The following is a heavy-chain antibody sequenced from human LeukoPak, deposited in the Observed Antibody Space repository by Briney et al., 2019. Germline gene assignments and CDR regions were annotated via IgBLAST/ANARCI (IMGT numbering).Heavy chain of an antibody. CDR3: ARGLRELGVEWFDP. CDR2: INTNTGNP. J-gene: IGHJ5*02. Sequence: ASVKVSCKASGYTFTSYAMNWVRQAPGQGLEWMGWINTNTGNPTYAQGFTGRYVFSLDTSVSTAYLQISSLKAEDTAVYYCARGLRELGVEWFDPWGQGTPVTVSS. D-gene: IGHD1-26*01. CDR1: GYTFTSYA. V-gene: IGHV7-4-1*02.